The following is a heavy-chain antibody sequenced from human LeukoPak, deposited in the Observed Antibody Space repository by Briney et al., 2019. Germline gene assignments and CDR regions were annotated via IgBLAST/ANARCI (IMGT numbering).Heavy chain of an antibody. CDR2: ISSSSSYI. Sequence: GGSLRLSCAASGFTFSSYSMNWVRQAPGKGLEWVSSISSSSSYIYYADSVKGRFTISRDNAKNSLYLQMNSLRAEDTAVYYCARVSSGWSDAFDIWGQGTMVTVSS. J-gene: IGHJ3*02. V-gene: IGHV3-21*01. CDR3: ARVSSGWSDAFDI. D-gene: IGHD6-19*01. CDR1: GFTFSSYS.